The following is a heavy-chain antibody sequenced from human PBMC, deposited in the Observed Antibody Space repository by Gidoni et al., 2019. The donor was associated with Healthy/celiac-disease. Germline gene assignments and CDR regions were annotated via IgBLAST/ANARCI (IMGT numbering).Heavy chain of an antibody. D-gene: IGHD6-6*01. CDR2: ISWNSGSI. V-gene: IGHV3-9*01. Sequence: EVQLVESGGGLVQPGRSLRLSCAASGFTFDDYAMHWVRQAPGKGLEWVSGISWNSGSIGYADSVKGRFTISRDNAKNSLYLQMNSLRAEDTALYYCAKGFYSNQYSSSSGSLWGQGTLVTVSS. CDR3: AKGFYSNQYSSSSGSL. J-gene: IGHJ4*02. CDR1: GFTFDDYA.